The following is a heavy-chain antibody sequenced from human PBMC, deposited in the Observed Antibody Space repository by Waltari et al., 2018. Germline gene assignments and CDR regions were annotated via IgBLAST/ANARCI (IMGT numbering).Heavy chain of an antibody. V-gene: IGHV3-49*04. Sequence: EVLLVESGGGMVQPGRSLTLSCAAYNFDFGEYGMSWVRQAPGKGLEWVVFIRIKAYGETTEYAASAKGRFIISRDDSRSIAYLQMNSLKTEDTAVYYCTRVLRYFDWSTKDYWGQGTLVTVSS. CDR3: TRVLRYFDWSTKDY. D-gene: IGHD3-9*01. CDR2: IRIKAYGETT. CDR1: NFDFGEYG. J-gene: IGHJ4*02.